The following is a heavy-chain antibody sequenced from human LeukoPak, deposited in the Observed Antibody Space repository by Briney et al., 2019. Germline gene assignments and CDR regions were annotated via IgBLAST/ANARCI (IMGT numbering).Heavy chain of an antibody. J-gene: IGHJ4*02. CDR2: ISSSSSYI. Sequence: GGSLRLSCAASGFTFSSYSMNWVRQAPGKGLEWVSSISSSSSYIYYADSVKGRFTISRDNAKNSLYLQMNSLRAEDTAVYYCAKDRAVAATHYFDYWGQGTLVTVSS. D-gene: IGHD2-15*01. CDR1: GFTFSSYS. V-gene: IGHV3-21*04. CDR3: AKDRAVAATHYFDY.